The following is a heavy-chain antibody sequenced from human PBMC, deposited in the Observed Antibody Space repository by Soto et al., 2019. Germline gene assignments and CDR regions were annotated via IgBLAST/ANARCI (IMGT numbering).Heavy chain of an antibody. CDR3: ARDRSTSDY. CDR2: ISDYNYNAT. D-gene: IGHD4-17*01. CDR1: GYNVITYG. J-gene: IGHJ4*02. V-gene: IGHV1-18*01. Sequence: ASVKVSCKASGYNVITYGMSWVRQAPGQGLEWLGWISDYNYNATDYAQKFQGRVTVTTDTSTNTAYMELRSLRSDDTALYYCARDRSTSDYWGQGTLVTVSS.